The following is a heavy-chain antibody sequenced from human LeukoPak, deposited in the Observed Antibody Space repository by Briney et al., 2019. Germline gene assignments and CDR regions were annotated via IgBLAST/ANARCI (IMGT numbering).Heavy chain of an antibody. CDR2: IYYSGST. CDR3: ANYDNTGYYFAY. CDR1: GGSISSYY. D-gene: IGHD3-22*01. V-gene: IGHV4-59*01. J-gene: IGHJ4*02. Sequence: SETLSLTCTVSGGSISSYYWSWIRQPPGKGLEWIGYIYYSGSTNYNPSLKSRVTISVDTSKNQSSLKLSSVPAAATAVYYCANYDNTGYYFAYWGQGSLVTVSS.